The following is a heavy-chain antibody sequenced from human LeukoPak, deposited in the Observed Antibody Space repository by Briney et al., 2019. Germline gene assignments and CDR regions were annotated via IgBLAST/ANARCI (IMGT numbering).Heavy chain of an antibody. CDR2: IYCSGST. J-gene: IGHJ4*02. Sequence: SETLSLTCTVSGGSISNYYWSWIRQPPGKGLEWIGYIYCSGSTSYNPSLKSRVAISVETSKNQFSVNLSSVTAADTAVYYCARATYDGPLYFGYWGQGTLVTVSS. CDR1: GGSISNYY. CDR3: ARATYDGPLYFGY. D-gene: IGHD3-3*01. V-gene: IGHV4-59*01.